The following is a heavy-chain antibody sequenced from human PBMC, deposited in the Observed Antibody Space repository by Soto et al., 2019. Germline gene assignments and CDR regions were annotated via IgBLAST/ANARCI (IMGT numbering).Heavy chain of an antibody. Sequence: ASVKVSCKASGYTFTDYYIHWVRQAPGQGLEWMGIINPSGGNTNYAQKLQGRVTMTTDTSTSTAYMELRSLRSDDTAVYYCARGRGSGSYYFSDHAFDIWGQGTMVTVSS. CDR3: ARGRGSGSYYFSDHAFDI. CDR1: GYTFTDYY. D-gene: IGHD3-10*01. V-gene: IGHV1-46*01. J-gene: IGHJ3*02. CDR2: INPSGGNT.